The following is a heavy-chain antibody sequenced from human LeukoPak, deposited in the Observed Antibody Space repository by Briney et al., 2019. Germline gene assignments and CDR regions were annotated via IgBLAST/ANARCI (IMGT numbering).Heavy chain of an antibody. CDR2: IYHSGST. V-gene: IGHV4-38-2*02. Sequence: PSETLSLTCTVSGYSISSGYYWGWIRQPPGKGLEWIGSIYHSGSTYYNPSLKSRVTISVDTSKNQFSLKLSSVTAADTAVYYCARGPPNLDYWGQGTLVTVSS. CDR1: GYSISSGYY. CDR3: ARGPPNLDY. J-gene: IGHJ4*02.